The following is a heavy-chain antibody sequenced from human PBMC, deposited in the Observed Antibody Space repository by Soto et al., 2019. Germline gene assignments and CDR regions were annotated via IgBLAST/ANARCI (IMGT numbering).Heavy chain of an antibody. V-gene: IGHV3-33*01. CDR1: GFTFSSYG. D-gene: IGHD2-8*01. J-gene: IGHJ6*02. Sequence: QVQLVESGGGVVQPGRSLRLSCAASGFTFSSYGMHWARQAPGKGLEWVAVIWYDGSNKYYVDSVKGRFTISRDNSKNTLYLKMNSLRAEDTALYYCARGYPGGYCTNGVCSTLPSYYYYGMDVWGQGTTVTVSS. CDR3: ARGYPGGYCTNGVCSTLPSYYYYGMDV. CDR2: IWYDGSNK.